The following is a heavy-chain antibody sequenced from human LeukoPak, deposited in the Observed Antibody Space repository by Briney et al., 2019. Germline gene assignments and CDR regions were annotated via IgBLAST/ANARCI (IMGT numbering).Heavy chain of an antibody. CDR3: ARDGAAAVPR. CDR2: IYSGGNT. J-gene: IGHJ4*02. V-gene: IGHV3-53*01. D-gene: IGHD6-13*01. Sequence: GGSLRLSCAASGFTFSSYSMNWIRQAPGKGLEWVSLIYSGGNTHYANSVKGRFTISRDNSKNTLYLQMNNLRAEDTAVYYCARDGAAAVPRWGQGTLVTVSS. CDR1: GFTFSSYS.